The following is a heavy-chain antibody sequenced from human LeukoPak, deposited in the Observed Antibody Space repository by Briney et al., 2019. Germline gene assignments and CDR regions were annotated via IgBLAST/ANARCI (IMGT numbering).Heavy chain of an antibody. J-gene: IGHJ3*02. CDR1: GYTFTSYY. CDR3: ARGGDYYDSSGYYYEGDAFDI. CDR2: INPSGGST. D-gene: IGHD3-22*01. Sequence: ASVKVSCKASGYTFTSYYMHWVRQAPGQGLEWMGIINPSGGSTSYAQKFQGRVTMTRDTSTSTVYMELSSLRSEDTAVHYCARGGDYYDSSGYYYEGDAFDIWGQGTMVTVSS. V-gene: IGHV1-46*01.